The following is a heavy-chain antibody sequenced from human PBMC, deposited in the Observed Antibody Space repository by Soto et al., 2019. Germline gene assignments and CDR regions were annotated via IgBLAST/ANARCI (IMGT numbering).Heavy chain of an antibody. CDR3: AKGTTTEKVDS. CDR1: TFNFGDYA. J-gene: IGHJ5*01. V-gene: IGHV3-23*01. D-gene: IGHD1-1*01. Sequence: GGSLRLSCTASTFNFGDYAMSWVRQAPGKGLEWLATTSRSDGSTYYAESLEGRFSISKDNSKNTLSLQMNSLRGEDTAMYYCAKGTTTEKVDSWGHGILVTVSS. CDR2: TSRSDGST.